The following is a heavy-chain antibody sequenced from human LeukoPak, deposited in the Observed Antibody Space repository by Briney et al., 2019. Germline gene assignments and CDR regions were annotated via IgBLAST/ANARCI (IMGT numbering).Heavy chain of an antibody. Sequence: PSETLSLTCTVSGASINSHYWSWIRQPAGKGLEWIGRIYISGSTNYNSSLQSRVTMSVDTSKNQFSLKLSSVTAADTAVYYCARALNPLPGTYYFDYWGQGTLVTVSS. V-gene: IGHV4-4*07. CDR1: GASINSHY. CDR3: ARALNPLPGTYYFDY. J-gene: IGHJ4*02. D-gene: IGHD2-15*01. CDR2: IYISGST.